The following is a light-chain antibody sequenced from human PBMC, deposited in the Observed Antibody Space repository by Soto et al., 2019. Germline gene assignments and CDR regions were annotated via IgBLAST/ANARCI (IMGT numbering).Light chain of an antibody. J-gene: IGKJ1*01. V-gene: IGKV3-20*01. CDR1: QSVSNNY. CDR3: QQYGSSGT. Sequence: EIVLTQSPCTLYLSPGERATLSCRASQSVSNNYLAWYQQKPGQAPRLLIYGASNRATGIPDRFSGSGSGTDFTLTISRLEPEDFAVYYCQQYGSSGTFGQGTKVE. CDR2: GAS.